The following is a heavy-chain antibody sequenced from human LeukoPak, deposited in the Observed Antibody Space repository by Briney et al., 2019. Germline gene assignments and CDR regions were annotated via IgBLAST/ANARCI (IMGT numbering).Heavy chain of an antibody. CDR1: GYTFTSYY. CDR2: INPSGGST. J-gene: IGHJ4*02. D-gene: IGHD6-19*01. V-gene: IGHV1-46*01. CDR3: ARDPHGNSSGWPYYFDY. Sequence: ASVKVSCKASGYTFTSYYMHWVRQAPGQGLEWMGIINPSGGSTSYAQKFQGRVTMTRDTSTSTVYMELSSLRSEDTAVYYCARDPHGNSSGWPYYFDYWGQGALVTVSS.